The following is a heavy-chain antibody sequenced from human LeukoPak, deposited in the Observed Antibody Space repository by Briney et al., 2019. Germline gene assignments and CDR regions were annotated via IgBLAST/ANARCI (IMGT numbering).Heavy chain of an antibody. CDR3: ATFKQWMRGLFES. CDR2: VSTSGNAK. Sequence: GGSLRLSCAASGFRFTDYYMTWLRQAPGKGLEWISYVSTSGNAKFHAEALKGRFTISRDNAKTSVFLQMDRLRAEDTGIYYCATFKQWMRGLFESWGQGVLVSVSS. D-gene: IGHD6-19*01. V-gene: IGHV3-11*01. J-gene: IGHJ4*02. CDR1: GFRFTDYY.